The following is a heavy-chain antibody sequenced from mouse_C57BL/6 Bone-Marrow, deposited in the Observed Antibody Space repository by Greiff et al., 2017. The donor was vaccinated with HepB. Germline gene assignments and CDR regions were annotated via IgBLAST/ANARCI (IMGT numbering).Heavy chain of an antibody. CDR2: ISSGGSYT. CDR1: GFTFSSYG. Sequence: EVKVVESGGDLVKPGGSLKLSCAASGFTFSSYGMSWVRQTPDKRLEWVATISSGGSYTYYPDSVKGRFTISRDNAKNTLYLQMSSLKYEDTAMYYWARRRGMRAWFAYWGQGTLVTVSA. J-gene: IGHJ3*01. V-gene: IGHV5-6*02. CDR3: ARRRGMRAWFAY.